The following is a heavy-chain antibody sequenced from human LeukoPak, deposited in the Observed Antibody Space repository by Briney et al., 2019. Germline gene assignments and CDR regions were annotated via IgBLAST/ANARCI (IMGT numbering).Heavy chain of an antibody. CDR1: GYTFTGYY. CDR2: INPNGGGT. J-gene: IGHJ4*02. D-gene: IGHD3-22*01. Sequence: VASVEVSCKASGYTFTGYYMHWVRQAPGQGLEWMGRINPNGGGTNYAQKFQGRVTMTRDTSISTAYMELSRLRSDDTAVYYCARTSSYYYDSSGYDYWGQGTLVTVSS. V-gene: IGHV1-2*06. CDR3: ARTSSYYYDSSGYDY.